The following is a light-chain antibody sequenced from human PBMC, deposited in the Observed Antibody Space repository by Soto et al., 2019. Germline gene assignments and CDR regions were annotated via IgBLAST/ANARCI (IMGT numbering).Light chain of an antibody. CDR1: SSDFGGYNY. CDR2: DVG. Sequence: QSALTQPRSVSGSPGQSVTISCTGTSSDFGGYNYVSWYQHHPGKAPKLMIYDVGKRPSGGPDRFSGSKSDNTAYLTISGLQAEDEADYYCCSYAGSYVVVGGGTKLTVL. CDR3: CSYAGSYVV. J-gene: IGLJ2*01. V-gene: IGLV2-11*01.